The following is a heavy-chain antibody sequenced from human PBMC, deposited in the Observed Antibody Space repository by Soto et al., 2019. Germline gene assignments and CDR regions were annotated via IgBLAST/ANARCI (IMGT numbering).Heavy chain of an antibody. CDR3: ARLSGYSGYISRIDY. CDR2: IYYSGST. CDR1: GGSISSSSYY. Sequence: SETLSLTCTVSGGSISSSSYYWGWIRQPPGKGLEWIGSIYYSGSTYYNPSLKSRVTISVDTSKNQFSLKLSSVTAADTAVYYCARLSGYSGYISRIDYWGQGTLVTVSS. J-gene: IGHJ4*02. V-gene: IGHV4-39*01. D-gene: IGHD5-12*01.